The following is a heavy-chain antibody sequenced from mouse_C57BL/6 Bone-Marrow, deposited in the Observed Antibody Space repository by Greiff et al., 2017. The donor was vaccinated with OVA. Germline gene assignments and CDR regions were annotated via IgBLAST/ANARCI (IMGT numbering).Heavy chain of an antibody. CDR3: ARGGPTLYYFDY. V-gene: IGHV1-69*01. CDR1: GYTFTSYW. Sequence: VQLQQPGAELVMPGASVKLSCKASGYTFTSYWMHWVKQSPGQGLEWIGEIDPSDSYTNYNQKFKGKSTLTVDKSSSTAYMQLSSLTSEDSAVYYCARGGPTLYYFDYWGQGTTLTVSS. D-gene: IGHD2-10*01. J-gene: IGHJ2*01. CDR2: IDPSDSYT.